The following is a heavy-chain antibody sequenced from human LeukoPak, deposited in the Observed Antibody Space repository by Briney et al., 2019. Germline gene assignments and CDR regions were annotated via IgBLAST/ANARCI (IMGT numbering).Heavy chain of an antibody. J-gene: IGHJ3*02. Sequence: PSETLSLTCAVSDDSFSSHYWTWIRQPPGKGLEWIGYISYIGTTNYNPSLKSRVTLSIDTSKNQFSLKLRSVTAADTAVYYCARDLVKVTKGFDIWGQGTMVSVSS. CDR2: ISYIGTT. V-gene: IGHV4-59*11. D-gene: IGHD2-21*02. CDR3: ARDLVKVTKGFDI. CDR1: DDSFSSHY.